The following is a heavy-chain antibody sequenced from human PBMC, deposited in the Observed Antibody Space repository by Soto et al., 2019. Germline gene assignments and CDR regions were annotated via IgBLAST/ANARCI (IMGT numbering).Heavy chain of an antibody. CDR1: GYTFTSYA. V-gene: IGHV1-3*01. CDR2: INAGNGNT. CDR3: ARSKNVDTAMVFDY. Sequence: ASVKVSCKASGYTFTSYAMHWVRQAPGQRLEWMGWINAGNGNTKYSQKFQGRVTITRDTSASTAYMELSSLRSEDTAVYYCARSKNVDTAMVFDYWGQGTLVTVSS. D-gene: IGHD5-18*01. J-gene: IGHJ4*02.